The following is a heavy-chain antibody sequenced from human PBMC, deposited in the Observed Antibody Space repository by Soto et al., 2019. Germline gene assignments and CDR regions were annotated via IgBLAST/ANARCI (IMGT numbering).Heavy chain of an antibody. J-gene: IGHJ5*02. CDR2: INAGNGNT. CDR1: GYTFTSYA. V-gene: IGHV1-3*01. D-gene: IGHD3-9*01. CDR3: ARRLTYYDILTGYYKTSPGWFDP. Sequence: ASVKVSCKASGYTFTSYAMHWVRQAPGQRLEWMGWINAGNGNTKYSQKFQGRVTITRDTSASTAYMELSSLRSEDTAVYYCARRLTYYDILTGYYKTSPGWFDPWGQGTLVTVSS.